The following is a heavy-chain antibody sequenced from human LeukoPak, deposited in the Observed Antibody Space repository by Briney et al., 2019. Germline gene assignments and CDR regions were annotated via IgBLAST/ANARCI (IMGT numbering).Heavy chain of an antibody. Sequence: GGSLRLSCAASGFTFSSYGMHWVRQAPGKGLEWVAVISYDGSNKYYADSVKGRFTISRDNSKNTLYLQMNSLRAEDTAVYYCAKEGCSYGYNFDYWGQGTLVTVSS. D-gene: IGHD5-18*01. CDR3: AKEGCSYGYNFDY. J-gene: IGHJ4*02. CDR2: ISYDGSNK. V-gene: IGHV3-30*18. CDR1: GFTFSSYG.